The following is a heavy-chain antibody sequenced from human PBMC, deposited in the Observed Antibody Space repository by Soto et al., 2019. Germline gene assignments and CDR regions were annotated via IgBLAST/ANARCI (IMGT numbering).Heavy chain of an antibody. CDR3: AREYQGSASNHRWSGLDY. CDR1: GHSVSSNSAA. Sequence: PSQTLSLPCAISGHSVSSNSAAWHWIRQSPSRGVEWLGKTYYRSKWYNEYAVSMSSRITINPDTSKHQFSQQLNSVTPDDTALYYCAREYQGSASNHRWSGLDYWGQGTTVTVSS. CDR2: TYYRSKWYN. J-gene: IGHJ6*02. V-gene: IGHV6-1*01. D-gene: IGHD1-26*01.